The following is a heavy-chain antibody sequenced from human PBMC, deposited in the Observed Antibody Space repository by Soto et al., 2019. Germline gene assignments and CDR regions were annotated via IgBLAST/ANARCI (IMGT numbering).Heavy chain of an antibody. D-gene: IGHD3-9*01. CDR1: GYTFTSYG. CDR2: ISAYNGNT. J-gene: IGHJ5*02. Sequence: APVKVSSKASGYTFTSYGISWVRQAPGQGLEWMEWISAYNGNTNYAQKLQGRVTMTTDTSTSTAYMELRSLRSDDTAVYYCARVDIGLRYFDEETNNWFDPWGQGTLVTVSS. V-gene: IGHV1-18*01. CDR3: ARVDIGLRYFDEETNNWFDP.